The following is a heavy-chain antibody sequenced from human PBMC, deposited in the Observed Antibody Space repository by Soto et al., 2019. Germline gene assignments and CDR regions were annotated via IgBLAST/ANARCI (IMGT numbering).Heavy chain of an antibody. J-gene: IGHJ3*01. V-gene: IGHV1-69*01. CDR1: GGTFSTFG. Sequence: QVQLVQSGAEVKKPGSSVKVSCKASGGTFSTFGITWVRQASGQGLEWVVGIIPFFGTINYAQKFQGRVTITPDESTKTAYLELSRLTSEDSAVYYCASRERVDAFDVWGKGTMVTVSS. CDR2: IIPFFGTI. D-gene: IGHD1-26*01. CDR3: ASRERVDAFDV.